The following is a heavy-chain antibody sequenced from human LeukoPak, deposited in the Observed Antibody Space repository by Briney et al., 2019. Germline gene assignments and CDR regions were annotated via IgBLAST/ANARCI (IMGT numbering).Heavy chain of an antibody. CDR2: ISAYNGNT. CDR1: GYTFTGYY. Sequence: ASVKVSCKASGYTFTGYYIHWVRQAPGQGLEWMGWISAYNGNTNYAQKLQGRVTMTTDTSTSTAYMELRSLRSDDTAVYYCARDRGLEYYYDSSGYADAFDIWGQGTMVTVSS. V-gene: IGHV1-18*04. CDR3: ARDRGLEYYYDSSGYADAFDI. D-gene: IGHD3-22*01. J-gene: IGHJ3*02.